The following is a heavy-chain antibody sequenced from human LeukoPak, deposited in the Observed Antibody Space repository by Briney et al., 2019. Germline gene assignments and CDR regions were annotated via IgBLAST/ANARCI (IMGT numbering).Heavy chain of an antibody. J-gene: IGHJ4*02. D-gene: IGHD3-10*01. CDR3: ARGGSGAHDY. Sequence: RASVKVSCKASGGTFSSYAISWVRQAPGQGLEWMGGIIPIFGTANYAQKFQGRVTITADESTSTAYMELSSLRSEDTAVYYCARGGSGAHDYWGQGTLVTVSS. CDR2: IIPIFGTA. CDR1: GGTFSSYA. V-gene: IGHV1-69*01.